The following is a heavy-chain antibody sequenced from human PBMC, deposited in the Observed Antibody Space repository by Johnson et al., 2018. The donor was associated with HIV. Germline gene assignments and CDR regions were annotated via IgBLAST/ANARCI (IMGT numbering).Heavy chain of an antibody. CDR1: GFSFSDYF. CDR3: AKDGYRAALDV. V-gene: IGHV3-11*01. Sequence: QVQLVESGGGLVKPGGSLRLSCAASGFSFSDYFVSWIRQAPGKGLEWVSYISSSGSTTFYADSVKGRFTISRDNSKNTLYLQMSSLRPEDTAVHYCAKDGYRAALDVWGQGTMVTVST. CDR2: ISSSGSTT. D-gene: IGHD5-24*01. J-gene: IGHJ3*01.